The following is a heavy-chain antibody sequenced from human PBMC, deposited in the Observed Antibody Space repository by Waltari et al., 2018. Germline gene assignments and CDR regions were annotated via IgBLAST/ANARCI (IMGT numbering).Heavy chain of an antibody. Sequence: QVQLVQSGAEVKKPGASVKVSCKVSGYTLTELSMHWVRQAPGQGLEWMGWINPNSGGTNYAQKFQGRVTMTRDTSISTAYMELSRLRSDDTAVYYCARGPPYYYGMDVWGQGTTVTVSS. J-gene: IGHJ6*02. V-gene: IGHV1-2*02. CDR1: GYTLTELS. CDR3: ARGPPYYYGMDV. CDR2: INPNSGGT.